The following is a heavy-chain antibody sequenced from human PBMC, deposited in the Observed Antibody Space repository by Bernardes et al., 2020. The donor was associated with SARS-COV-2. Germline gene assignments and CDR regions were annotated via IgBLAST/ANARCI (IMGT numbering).Heavy chain of an antibody. CDR1: GGSISSSNYY. CDR3: AGSSCGIDCYIGGLRSWDYGMDV. CDR2: IYSSGSS. D-gene: IGHD2-21*01. V-gene: IGHV4-39*01. J-gene: IGHJ6*02. Sequence: SETLSLTCTVSGGSISSSNYYWGWIRQPPGKGLEGIGSIYSSGSSYYNPSLQSRVMASVDTSKNQISLRLSFVTAADTAVYYCAGSSCGIDCYIGGLRSWDYGMDVWGQGTTVTVSS.